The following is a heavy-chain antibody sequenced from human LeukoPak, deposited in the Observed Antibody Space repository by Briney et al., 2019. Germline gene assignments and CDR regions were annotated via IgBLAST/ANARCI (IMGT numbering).Heavy chain of an antibody. D-gene: IGHD6-13*01. CDR3: AREPLYSSSWYAEGWFDP. CDR2: ISSSSSYI. J-gene: IGHJ5*02. CDR1: GFTFSSYS. Sequence: GGSLRLSCAASGFTFSSYSMNWVRQAPGKGLEWVSSISSSSSYIYYADSVKGRFTISRDNAKNSLYLQMNSLRAEDTAVYYCAREPLYSSSWYAEGWFDPRGQGTLVTVSS. V-gene: IGHV3-21*01.